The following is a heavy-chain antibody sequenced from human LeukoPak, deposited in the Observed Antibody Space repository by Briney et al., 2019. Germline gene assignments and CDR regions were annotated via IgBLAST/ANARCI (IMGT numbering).Heavy chain of an antibody. CDR2: INPSGGSI. Sequence: PRASVRVSCKESGYTFTSYYMHWVRQAPGQGLEWMGIINPSGGSINYAQKFQGRVTMTRDTSTSTVYMELSSLRSEHTAVYYCARDGWFYYDSSDYSGFDYWGQGTLVTVSS. V-gene: IGHV1-46*01. D-gene: IGHD3-22*01. CDR1: GYTFTSYY. J-gene: IGHJ4*02. CDR3: ARDGWFYYDSSDYSGFDY.